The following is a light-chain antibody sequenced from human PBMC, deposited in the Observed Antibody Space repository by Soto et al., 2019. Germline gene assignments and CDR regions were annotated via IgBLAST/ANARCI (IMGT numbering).Light chain of an antibody. Sequence: EIVLTQSPGTLSLSPGERATLSCRASQSVTSNYLAWYQQKPGQAHRLLLFGASIRDTGIPDRFSGSGSGTDFTLTIRRLESEDFAVYYCQQNGRSPPWTFGQGTKVDIK. CDR1: QSVTSNY. CDR2: GAS. V-gene: IGKV3-20*01. CDR3: QQNGRSPPWT. J-gene: IGKJ1*01.